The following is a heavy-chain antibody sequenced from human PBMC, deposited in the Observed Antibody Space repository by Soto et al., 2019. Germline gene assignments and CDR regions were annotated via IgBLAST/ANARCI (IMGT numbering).Heavy chain of an antibody. Sequence: SETLSLTCAVYGGSFSGYYWSWIRQPPGKGLEWIGEINHSGSTNYNPSLKSRVTISVDTSKNQFSLKLSSVTAADTAVYYCAIGRAYDFWSGYDNWRYYGMDVRGQGTKVTVSS. J-gene: IGHJ6*02. D-gene: IGHD3-3*01. V-gene: IGHV4-34*01. CDR3: AIGRAYDFWSGYDNWRYYGMDV. CDR2: INHSGST. CDR1: GGSFSGYY.